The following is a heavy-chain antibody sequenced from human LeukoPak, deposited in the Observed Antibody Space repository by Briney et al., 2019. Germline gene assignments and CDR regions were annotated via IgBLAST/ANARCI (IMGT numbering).Heavy chain of an antibody. CDR3: GRAIGHTSAWFES. CDR1: GYRFTSYW. J-gene: IGHJ5*01. D-gene: IGHD6-19*01. CDR2: IYPDDSDT. Sequence: GDSLKISCKGFGYRFTSYWIGWVRQMPGKGLEWMGIIYPDDSDTRCSPSFQGQVTMSADKSISTAYLQWSSLKASDTAMYYCGRAIGHTSAWFESWGQGTLVTVSS. V-gene: IGHV5-51*01.